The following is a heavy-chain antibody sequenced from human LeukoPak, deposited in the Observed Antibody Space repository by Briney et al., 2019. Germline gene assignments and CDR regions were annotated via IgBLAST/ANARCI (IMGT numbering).Heavy chain of an antibody. Sequence: PGGSLRLSCAASGFAFSNYNMNWVRQAPGKGLEWVSYISSSSHSIYYADSVKGRFTVSRDNAQDSLYLQLNNLKAGDTAVYYCAYGDYDGGDDAFDIWGQGTMVTVSS. J-gene: IGHJ3*02. CDR2: ISSSSHSI. CDR3: AYGDYDGGDDAFDI. V-gene: IGHV3-48*01. CDR1: GFAFSNYN. D-gene: IGHD4-17*01.